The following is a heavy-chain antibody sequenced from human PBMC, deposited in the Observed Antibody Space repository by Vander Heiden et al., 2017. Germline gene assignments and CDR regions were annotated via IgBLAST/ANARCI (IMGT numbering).Heavy chain of an antibody. CDR2: RWYDGSDN. J-gene: IGHJ5*02. V-gene: IGHV3-33*01. Sequence: QVQLVESGGGVVQPGRSLRLSCEASGFIFSSYGLHWVRQAPGKGLEWVAIRWYDGSDNYYTDSVKGRFTISRDNSKNTLYLQMNSLRDEDTAVYYCARDRGSSSNVGWFDPWGRGTLVTVSS. CDR3: ARDRGSSSNVGWFDP. CDR1: GFIFSSYG. D-gene: IGHD6-13*01.